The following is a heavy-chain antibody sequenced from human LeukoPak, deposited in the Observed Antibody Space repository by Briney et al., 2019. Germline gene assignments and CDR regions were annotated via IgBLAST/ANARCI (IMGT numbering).Heavy chain of an antibody. V-gene: IGHV4-61*02. CDR2: IYTSGST. J-gene: IGHJ3*02. CDR1: GGSISSGSYY. D-gene: IGHD6-13*01. CDR3: ARDSLDGYSSSWFGAFDI. Sequence: PSETLSLTCTVSGGSISSGSYYWSWIRQPAGKGLEWIGRIYTSGSTNYNPSLKSRVTISVDTSKNQFSLKLSSVTAADTAVYYCARDSLDGYSSSWFGAFDIWGQGTMVTVSS.